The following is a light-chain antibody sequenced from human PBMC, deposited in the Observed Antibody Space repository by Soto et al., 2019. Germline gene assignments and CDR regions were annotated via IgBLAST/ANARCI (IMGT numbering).Light chain of an antibody. J-gene: IGLJ2*01. Sequence: QSALTQPASVSGSPGQSITISCTGTSSDAGSYNLVSWYQQHPGKAPKLMIYEVSKRPSGVSNRFSGSKSGNTASLTISGLQAEDEADYYCCSYAGSNVVFGGGTKLTVL. CDR2: EVS. V-gene: IGLV2-23*02. CDR1: SSDAGSYNL. CDR3: CSYAGSNVV.